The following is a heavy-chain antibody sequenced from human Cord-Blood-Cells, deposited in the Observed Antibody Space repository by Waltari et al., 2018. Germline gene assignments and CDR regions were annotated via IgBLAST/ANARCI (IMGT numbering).Heavy chain of an antibody. V-gene: IGHV1-3*01. CDR1: GYTFTSYA. Sequence: QVQLVQSGAEVKKPGASVKVSCKASGYTFTSYAMHWVRQAPGQRLEWMGWINAGNGNTKYSQKFQGRVTITRDTSASTAYMELSSLRSEDTAVYYCARGGDYGDYAEYCQHWGQGTLVIVSS. J-gene: IGHJ1*01. D-gene: IGHD4-17*01. CDR2: INAGNGNT. CDR3: ARGGDYGDYAEYCQH.